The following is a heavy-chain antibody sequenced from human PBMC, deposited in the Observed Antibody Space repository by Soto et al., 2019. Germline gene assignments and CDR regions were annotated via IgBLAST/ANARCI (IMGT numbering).Heavy chain of an antibody. CDR1: GFTFSGYW. D-gene: IGHD5-12*01. V-gene: IGHV3-74*01. Sequence: GGSLRLSCAASGFTFSGYWMHWVRQAPGKGLEWVSRINSDGSSTSYADSVKGRFTISRDNAKNTLYLQMNSRRAEDTAVYYCARDHGRDGYTRDAFDIWGQGTMVTVSS. CDR2: INSDGSST. CDR3: ARDHGRDGYTRDAFDI. J-gene: IGHJ3*02.